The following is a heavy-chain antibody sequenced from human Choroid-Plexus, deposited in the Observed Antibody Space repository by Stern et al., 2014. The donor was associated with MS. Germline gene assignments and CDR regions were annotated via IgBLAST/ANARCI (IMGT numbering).Heavy chain of an antibody. Sequence: VQLLESGGGVVQPGRPLRLSCAASGFSFSSFGMHWVRQAPGKGLEWVALISYDGSKDYADSVKGRFAISRDNSKNTLYLQMNSLRAGDTAVYYCAKDRQYLTFFFDFWGQGSLVTVSS. CDR1: GFSFSSFG. V-gene: IGHV3-30*18. CDR2: ISYDGSK. D-gene: IGHD2/OR15-2a*01. CDR3: AKDRQYLTFFFDF. J-gene: IGHJ4*02.